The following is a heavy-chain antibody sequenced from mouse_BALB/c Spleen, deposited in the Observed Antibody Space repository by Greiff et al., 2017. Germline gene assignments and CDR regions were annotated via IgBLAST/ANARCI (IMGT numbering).Heavy chain of an antibody. J-gene: IGHJ3*01. Sequence: LMKPGASVKISCKATGYTFSSYWIEWVKQRPGHGLEWIGEILPGSGSTNYNEKFKGKATFTADTSSNTAYMQLSSLTSEDSAVYYCARSGYYGSSPWFAYWGQGTLVTVSA. CDR2: ILPGSGST. CDR3: ARSGYYGSSPWFAY. CDR1: GYTFSSYW. V-gene: IGHV1-9*01. D-gene: IGHD1-1*01.